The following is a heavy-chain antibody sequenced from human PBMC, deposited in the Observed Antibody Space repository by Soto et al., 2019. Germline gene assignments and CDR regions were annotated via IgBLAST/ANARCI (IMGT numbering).Heavy chain of an antibody. Sequence: GGSLTLSCAASGVTFSSYAMGWVRQAPGKGLEWVSTISGSGGSTYYADSLKGRFTISRDNSKNTLFLQMSSQRAEDTAVYYCAKEAVSGWYYFDYWGPGILVTVSS. CDR1: GVTFSSYA. CDR2: ISGSGGST. D-gene: IGHD6-19*01. CDR3: AKEAVSGWYYFDY. J-gene: IGHJ4*02. V-gene: IGHV3-23*01.